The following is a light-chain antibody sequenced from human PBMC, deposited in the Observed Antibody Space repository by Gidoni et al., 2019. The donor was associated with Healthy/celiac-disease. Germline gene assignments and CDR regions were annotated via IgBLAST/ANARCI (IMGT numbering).Light chain of an antibody. CDR2: GAS. CDR3: QQYGSSPTT. Sequence: EIVLTQSPGTLSLSPGERATLSCRASQSVSSSYLAWYQHKAGHAPRLLIYGASSRATVIPDRFRGSGSGTDFTLTISRLEPEDVAVYYCQQYGSSPTTVXGXTKVXIK. CDR1: QSVSSSY. J-gene: IGKJ4*01. V-gene: IGKV3-20*01.